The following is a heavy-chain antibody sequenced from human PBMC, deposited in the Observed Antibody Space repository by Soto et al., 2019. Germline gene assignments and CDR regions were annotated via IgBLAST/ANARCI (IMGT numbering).Heavy chain of an antibody. D-gene: IGHD3-10*01. CDR1: GYSISSGYY. CDR3: ASLITMVRGVLDY. J-gene: IGHJ4*02. Sequence: PSETLSPTCAVSGYSISSGYYWGWIRQPPGKGLEWIGSIYHSGSTYYNPSLKGRVTISVDTSKNQFSLKLSSVAAADTAVYYCASLITMVRGVLDYWGQGTLVTVSS. CDR2: IYHSGST. V-gene: IGHV4-38-2*01.